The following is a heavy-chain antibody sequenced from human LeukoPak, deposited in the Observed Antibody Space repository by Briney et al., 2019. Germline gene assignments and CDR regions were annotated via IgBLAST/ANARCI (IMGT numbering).Heavy chain of an antibody. CDR3: ARSQPFTTYDY. CDR1: GGSISTTGYY. J-gene: IGHJ4*02. V-gene: IGHV4-61*08. D-gene: IGHD3-3*01. CDR2: IHYSGST. Sequence: ASETLSLTCSVSGGSISTTGYYWSWIRQPPGKGLEWIGYIHYSGSTNYSPSLKSRVTISVDPSKNQFSLKLSSVTAADTAVYYCARSQPFTTYDYWGQGTLVTVSS.